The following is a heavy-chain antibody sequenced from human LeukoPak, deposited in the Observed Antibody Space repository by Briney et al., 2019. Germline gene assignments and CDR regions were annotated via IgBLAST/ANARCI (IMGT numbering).Heavy chain of an antibody. Sequence: PGGSLRLSCAASGFTFSSYGMHWVRQAPGKGLEWVAFIRYDGSNKYYADSVKGRFTISRDNSKNTLYLQMNSLRAEDTAVYYCAKDRPIYSGYDRSFDYWGQGTLVTVSS. CDR3: AKDRPIYSGYDRSFDY. D-gene: IGHD5-12*01. CDR1: GFTFSSYG. V-gene: IGHV3-30*02. J-gene: IGHJ4*02. CDR2: IRYDGSNK.